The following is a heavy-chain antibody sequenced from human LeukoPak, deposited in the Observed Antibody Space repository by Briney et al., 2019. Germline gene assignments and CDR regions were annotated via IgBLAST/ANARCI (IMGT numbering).Heavy chain of an antibody. J-gene: IGHJ4*02. CDR3: ARGGAFSGDH. V-gene: IGHV3-7*04. CDR1: GFTFRNFW. Sequence: QPGGSLRLSCAASGFTFRNFWMSWVRQAPGRGLEWVANIHPEGNEKYYVESVKGRFTISRDNAKSSLFLQMNGLRAEDTAVYYCARGGAFSGDHWGQGTLVTVSS. CDR2: IHPEGNEK. D-gene: IGHD3-16*01.